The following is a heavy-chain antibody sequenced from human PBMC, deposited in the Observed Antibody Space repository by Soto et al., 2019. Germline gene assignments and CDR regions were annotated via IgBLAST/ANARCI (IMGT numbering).Heavy chain of an antibody. CDR1: GFTFCSYW. CDR2: INSDGSIT. V-gene: IGHV3-74*01. CDR3: VRYSRSVGGSYRPDY. D-gene: IGHD3-16*02. Sequence: GGSLRLSCAASGFTFCSYWMHWVRQVPEKGLVWVSRINSDGSITNYADAVKGRFTISRDNVKNTLYLQMNSLRAEDTAVYYCVRYSRSVGGSYRPDYWGQGTLVTVSS. J-gene: IGHJ4*02.